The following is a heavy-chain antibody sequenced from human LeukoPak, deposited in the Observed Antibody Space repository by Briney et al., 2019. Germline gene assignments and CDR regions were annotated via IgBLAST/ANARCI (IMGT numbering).Heavy chain of an antibody. CDR2: IIPIFGTA. V-gene: IGHV1-69*05. D-gene: IGHD3-10*01. CDR3: ARATYYYGSGSNYYYYYMDV. Sequence: SVKVSCKASGGTFSSYAISWVRQAPGQGLEWMGGIIPIFGTANYAQKFQGRVTMTRDTSTSTVYMELSSLRSEDTAVYYCARATYYYGSGSNYYYYYMDVWGKGTTVTVSS. J-gene: IGHJ6*03. CDR1: GGTFSSYA.